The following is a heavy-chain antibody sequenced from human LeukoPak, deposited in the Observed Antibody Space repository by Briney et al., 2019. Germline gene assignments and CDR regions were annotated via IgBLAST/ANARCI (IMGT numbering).Heavy chain of an antibody. Sequence: ASVKVSCKASGYTFTGHYMHWIRQAPGQGLEWMGWIEPNSGGTHFAQKFQGRLTISRDTSISTAYMELSRLSSDDAAIYYCARDENWGPDYWGQGTLVTVSS. J-gene: IGHJ4*02. CDR3: ARDENWGPDY. CDR1: GYTFTGHY. V-gene: IGHV1-2*02. CDR2: IEPNSGGT. D-gene: IGHD7-27*01.